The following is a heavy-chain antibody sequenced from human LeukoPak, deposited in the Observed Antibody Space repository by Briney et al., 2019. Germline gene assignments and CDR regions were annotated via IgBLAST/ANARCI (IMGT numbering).Heavy chain of an antibody. CDR2: MNPNSGNT. CDR1: GYTFTNYD. Sequence: ASVKVSCKASGYTFTNYDINWVRQAAGQGLEWMGWMNPNSGNTGYAQKFQGRVTMTRDTSISTAYMELGSLRSEDTAVYYCARQGNYFGSGSYYGNWFDFWGQGNLVTVSS. D-gene: IGHD3-10*01. CDR3: ARQGNYFGSGSYYGNWFDF. V-gene: IGHV1-8*01. J-gene: IGHJ5*01.